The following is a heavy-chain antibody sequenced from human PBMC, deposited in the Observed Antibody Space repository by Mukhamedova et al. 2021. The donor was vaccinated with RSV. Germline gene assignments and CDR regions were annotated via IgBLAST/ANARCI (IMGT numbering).Heavy chain of an antibody. J-gene: IGHJ4*02. CDR2: SGST. V-gene: IGHV4-30-2*04. Sequence: SGSTYYNPSLKSRVTISVDTSKNRFSLKLSSVTAADTAVYYCAREVPSSSWYDYWGQGTLVTVSS. CDR3: AREVPSSSWYDY. D-gene: IGHD6-13*01.